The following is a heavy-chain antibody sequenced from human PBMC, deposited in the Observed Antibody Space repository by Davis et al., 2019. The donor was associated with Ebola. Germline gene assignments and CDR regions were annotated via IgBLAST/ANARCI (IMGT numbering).Heavy chain of an antibody. CDR1: GGSISSGGYS. V-gene: IGHV4-30-2*01. CDR3: ARRGTNYYYYGMDV. CDR2: IYHSGST. Sequence: SETLSLTCAVSGGSISSGGYSWSWIRQPPGKGLEWIGYIYHSGSTYYNPSLKSRVTISVDRSKNQFSLKLSSVTAADTAVYYCARRGTNYYYYGMDVWGQGTTVTVSS. D-gene: IGHD1-1*01. J-gene: IGHJ6*02.